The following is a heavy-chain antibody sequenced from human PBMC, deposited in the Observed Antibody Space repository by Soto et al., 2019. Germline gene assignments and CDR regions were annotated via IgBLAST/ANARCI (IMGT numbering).Heavy chain of an antibody. CDR1: GFTFSSYA. Sequence: GGSLRLSCAASGFTFSSYAMHWVRQAPGKGLEWVAVIWYDGSNKYFADSVKGRFTISRDNAKNSLYLQMNSLRAEDTAVYYCASSYYYGSGRPHYYGMDVWGQGTTVTVSS. CDR3: ASSYYYGSGRPHYYGMDV. J-gene: IGHJ6*02. CDR2: IWYDGSNK. D-gene: IGHD3-10*01. V-gene: IGHV3-33*03.